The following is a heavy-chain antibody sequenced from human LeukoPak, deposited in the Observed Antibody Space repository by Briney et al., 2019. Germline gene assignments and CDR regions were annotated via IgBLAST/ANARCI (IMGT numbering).Heavy chain of an antibody. CDR1: GFTFSSYS. Sequence: AGXSLRLSCAASGFTFSSYSMNWVRQAPGKGLEWVSSISSSSSYIYYADSVKGRFTISRDNAKNSLYLQMNSLRAEDTAVYYCARKLAGSYGHWGQGTLVTVSS. CDR2: ISSSSSYI. CDR3: ARKLAGSYGH. D-gene: IGHD5-18*01. J-gene: IGHJ4*02. V-gene: IGHV3-21*01.